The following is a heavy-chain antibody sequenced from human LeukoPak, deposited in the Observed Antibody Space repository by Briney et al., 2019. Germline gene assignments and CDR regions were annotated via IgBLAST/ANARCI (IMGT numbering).Heavy chain of an antibody. Sequence: GGSLRLSCAASGFTFSSYSMNWVRQAPGKGLEWVSSISSSSSYIYYADSVKGRFTISRDNAKNSLYLQMNSLRAEDTAVYYCARDPHNDREGGFYKYFQHWGQGTLVTVSS. CDR2: ISSSSSYI. CDR1: GFTFSSYS. J-gene: IGHJ1*01. D-gene: IGHD3-22*01. CDR3: ARDPHNDREGGFYKYFQH. V-gene: IGHV3-21*01.